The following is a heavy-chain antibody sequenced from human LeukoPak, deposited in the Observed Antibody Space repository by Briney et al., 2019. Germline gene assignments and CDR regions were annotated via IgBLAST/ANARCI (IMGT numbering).Heavy chain of an antibody. CDR1: GFTFSSYW. J-gene: IGHJ4*02. Sequence: GGSLRLSCAVSGFTFSSYWMSWVRQAPGKGLEWVANIKQDGSEKYYVDSVKGRFTISRDNSKNTLYLQMNSLRAEDTAVYYCARAVGYYYDSSGYLGYWGQGTLVTVSS. CDR2: IKQDGSEK. CDR3: ARAVGYYYDSSGYLGY. D-gene: IGHD3-22*01. V-gene: IGHV3-7*03.